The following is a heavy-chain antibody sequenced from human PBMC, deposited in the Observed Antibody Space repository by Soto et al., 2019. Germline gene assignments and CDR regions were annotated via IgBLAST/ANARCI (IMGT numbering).Heavy chain of an antibody. V-gene: IGHV4-39*01. D-gene: IGHD3-22*01. Sequence: PSETLSLTCTVSGGSISNSVYYWAWIRQPPGKGLEWIGTIYYSGTTYYHPSLKSRITISLDTSKNQFSLKLNSVTAADTAVYYCAKHYYDSSGYLNCFDPWGQGTLVTVSS. CDR3: AKHYYDSSGYLNCFDP. CDR2: IYYSGTT. CDR1: GGSISNSVYY. J-gene: IGHJ5*02.